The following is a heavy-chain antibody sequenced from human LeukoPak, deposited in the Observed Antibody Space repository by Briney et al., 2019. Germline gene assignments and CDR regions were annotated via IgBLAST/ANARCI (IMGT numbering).Heavy chain of an antibody. J-gene: IGHJ3*02. CDR2: INTNTGNP. V-gene: IGHV7-4-1*02. Sequence: ASVKVSCKASGYTFTSYGISWVRQAPGQGLEWMGWINTNTGNPTYAQGFTGRFVFSLDTSVSTAYLQISSLKAEDTAVYYCARELVVVAATTAFDIWGQGTMVTVSS. CDR1: GYTFTSYG. CDR3: ARELVVVAATTAFDI. D-gene: IGHD2-15*01.